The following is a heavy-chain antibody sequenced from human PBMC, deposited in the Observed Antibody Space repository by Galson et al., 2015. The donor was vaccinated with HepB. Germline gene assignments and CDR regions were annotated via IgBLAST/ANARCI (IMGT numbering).Heavy chain of an antibody. Sequence: SLRLSCAASGFTFRNAWMSWVRQAPGKGLESVGRIKSKTDGGTTDYAAPVKGRFTISRDDSKNTQYLQMNSLKTEDTAVYYCTTDPDIVVVPAAQSMVRETGWNWGQGTLVTVSS. CDR1: GFTFRNAW. V-gene: IGHV3-15*01. D-gene: IGHD2-2*01. J-gene: IGHJ4*02. CDR2: IKSKTDGGTT. CDR3: TTDPDIVVVPAAQSMVRETGWN.